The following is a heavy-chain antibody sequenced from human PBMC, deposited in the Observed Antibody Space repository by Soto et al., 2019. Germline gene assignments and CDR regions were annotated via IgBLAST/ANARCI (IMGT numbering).Heavy chain of an antibody. Sequence: TLSLTCNVSGGPIKTGDYYWNWIRQPPGKGLEWIGYVFYSGATNYSPSLKSRAAISMDTSKNQFSLSLTSVTAADTAVYYCARAGFSYGHLLFWGQGIRVTVYS. CDR2: VFYSGAT. J-gene: IGHJ4*02. CDR1: GGPIKTGDYY. CDR3: ARAGFSYGHLLF. D-gene: IGHD3-10*01. V-gene: IGHV4-30-4*01.